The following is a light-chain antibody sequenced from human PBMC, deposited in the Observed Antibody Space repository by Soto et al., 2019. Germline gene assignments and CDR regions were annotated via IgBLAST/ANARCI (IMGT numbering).Light chain of an antibody. Sequence: DIVMTQSPDSMAVSLGERATINCKSSQSILYSPNNKNYLAWYQQKPGQPPKLLIYWASTRESGVPDRFSGSGSWTDFTITISRLQAEDVAVYYCQQYYDGPQNFGHGTKVEIK. CDR3: QQYYDGPQN. J-gene: IGKJ1*01. CDR2: WAS. CDR1: QSILYSPNNKNY. V-gene: IGKV4-1*01.